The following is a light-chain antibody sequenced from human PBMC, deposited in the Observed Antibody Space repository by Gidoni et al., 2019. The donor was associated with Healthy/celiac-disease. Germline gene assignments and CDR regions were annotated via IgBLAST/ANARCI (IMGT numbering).Light chain of an antibody. V-gene: IGKV1-5*03. CDR2: KAS. CDR1: QRISSW. J-gene: IGKJ1*01. CDR3: QQYNSYTWT. Sequence: DIQMTQSPSTLSASVGDRVTITCRARQRISSWLAWYQQKPGKAPKLLIDKASRLESGVPSGFSGSGSGTEFTLTISSLQPDDFATYYCQQYNSYTWTFGQGTKVEIK.